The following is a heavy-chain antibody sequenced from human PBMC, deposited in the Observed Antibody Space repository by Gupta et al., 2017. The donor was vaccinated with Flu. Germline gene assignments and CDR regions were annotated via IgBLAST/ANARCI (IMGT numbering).Heavy chain of an antibody. V-gene: IGHV3-15*01. J-gene: IGHJ3*02. CDR3: TTDSSGGITFDI. CDR2: LKSDTDGGTT. Sequence: EVRLVESGGGLAKPGGSLRLSCAASGFTFTDAWMNWVRQAPGKGLEWVGRLKSDTDGGTTDYAAPVKGRFIISRDDSKDTLYLQMNSLKSEDTAVYYCTTDSSGGITFDIWGQGTMVTVSS. CDR1: GFTFTDAW. D-gene: IGHD3-10*01.